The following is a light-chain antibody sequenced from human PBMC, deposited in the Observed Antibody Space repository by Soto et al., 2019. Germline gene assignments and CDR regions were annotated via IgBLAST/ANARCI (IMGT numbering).Light chain of an antibody. CDR1: QSVSSSY. J-gene: IGKJ3*01. Sequence: EIVLTQSPGTLSLSPGERATLSCRASQSVSSSYLSWYQQKPGQAPRLLIYGASGRATGIPDRFSGSGSGTDFTLPVSRLEPEDFAGYYCQQYGSSPLFTFGPGTKVDIK. CDR3: QQYGSSPLFT. V-gene: IGKV3-20*01. CDR2: GAS.